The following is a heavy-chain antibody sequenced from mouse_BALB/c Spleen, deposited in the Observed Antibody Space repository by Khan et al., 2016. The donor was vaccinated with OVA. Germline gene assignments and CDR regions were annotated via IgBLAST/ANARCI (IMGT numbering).Heavy chain of an antibody. CDR1: GFSLTNYG. Sequence: VKLEESGPGLVQPSQSLSITCTVSGFSLTNYGVHWVRQSPGKGLEWLGAIWRGGNRDYNAAFMSRLSITKDNSKSQVFFKMNSLQADDTAIYXCAKNLVYSMDYWGQGTSVTVSS. CDR2: IWRGGNR. CDR3: AKNLVYSMDY. V-gene: IGHV2-5*01. J-gene: IGHJ4*01.